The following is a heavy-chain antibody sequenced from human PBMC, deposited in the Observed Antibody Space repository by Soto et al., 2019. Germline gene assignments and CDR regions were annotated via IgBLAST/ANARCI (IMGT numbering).Heavy chain of an antibody. CDR2: IYYSGST. J-gene: IGHJ6*03. V-gene: IGHV4-39*01. CDR1: GGSISSSSYY. CDR3: ARLSGGYYYYMDV. D-gene: IGHD3-10*02. Sequence: SETLSLTCTVSGGSISSSSYYWGWIRQPPGKGLEWIGSIYYSGSTYYNPSLKSRVTISVDTSKNQFSLKLSSVTAADTAVYYCARLSGGYYYYMDVWGKGTTVTVSS.